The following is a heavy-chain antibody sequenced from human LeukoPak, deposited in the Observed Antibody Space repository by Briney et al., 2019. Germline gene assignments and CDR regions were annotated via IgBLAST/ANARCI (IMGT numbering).Heavy chain of an antibody. D-gene: IGHD4-11*01. Sequence: VASVKVSCKASGYTFTGYYMHWVRQAPGQGLEWMGWINPNSGGTNYAQKFQGRVTMTRDTSISTAYMELSRLRSDDTAVYYCARALSRQIRDYLVFGYWGKGTLVTVSS. V-gene: IGHV1-2*02. CDR3: ARALSRQIRDYLVFGY. J-gene: IGHJ4*02. CDR2: INPNSGGT. CDR1: GYTFTGYY.